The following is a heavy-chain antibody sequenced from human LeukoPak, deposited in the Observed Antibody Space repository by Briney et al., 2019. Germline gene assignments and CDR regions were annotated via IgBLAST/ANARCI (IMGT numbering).Heavy chain of an antibody. Sequence: GASVKVSFKASGYSFTSYGISWVRQAPGQGLEWMGWISAYNGNTNYAQKLQGRVTMTTDTSTSTAYMELRSLRSDDTAVYYCARGEYDSSGYYYFFDYWGQGTLVTVSS. CDR2: ISAYNGNT. D-gene: IGHD3-22*01. J-gene: IGHJ4*02. CDR3: ARGEYDSSGYYYFFDY. V-gene: IGHV1-18*01. CDR1: GYSFTSYG.